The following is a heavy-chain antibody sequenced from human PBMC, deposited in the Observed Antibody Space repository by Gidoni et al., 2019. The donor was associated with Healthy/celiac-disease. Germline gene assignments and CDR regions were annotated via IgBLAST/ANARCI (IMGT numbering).Heavy chain of an antibody. CDR1: GGSFCGYY. CDR2: INHSGST. J-gene: IGHJ5*02. CDR3: ARGGRDIVVVPAAPWNWFDP. V-gene: IGHV4-34*01. Sequence: QVQLQQWGAGLLKPSETLSLTCAVHGGSFCGYYWSWTRPPPGKGLEWIGEINHSGSTNYNPSLKSRVTISVDTSKNQFSLKLSSVTAADTAVYYCARGGRDIVVVPAAPWNWFDPWGQGTLVTVSS. D-gene: IGHD2-2*01.